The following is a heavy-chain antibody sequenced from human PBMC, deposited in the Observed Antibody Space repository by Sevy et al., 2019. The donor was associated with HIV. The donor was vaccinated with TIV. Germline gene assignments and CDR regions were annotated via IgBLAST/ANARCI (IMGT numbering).Heavy chain of an antibody. CDR3: ARDFAAAGTYYSDY. D-gene: IGHD6-13*01. CDR1: GFTFNNYA. J-gene: IGHJ4*02. V-gene: IGHV3-30-3*01. Sequence: GGSLRLSCPASGFTFNNYAMHWVRQAPGKGLEWVAVISYAGSNKYYADSVKGRFTISRDNSKNTLYLQMNSLRAEDTAVYYCARDFAAAGTYYSDYWGQGTLVTVSS. CDR2: ISYAGSNK.